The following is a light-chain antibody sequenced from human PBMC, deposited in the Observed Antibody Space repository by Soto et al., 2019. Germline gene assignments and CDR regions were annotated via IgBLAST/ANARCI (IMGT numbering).Light chain of an antibody. CDR3: CSYTTTNSRV. J-gene: IGLJ3*02. CDR2: EVT. V-gene: IGLV2-14*01. CDR1: SSDIGGHNY. Sequence: QSALTQPDSVSGSPGQSITISCTGTSSDIGGHNYVSWYQQYPGKAPKLMIYEVTNRPSGISTRFSGSKSGNTASLTISGLQPEDEADYYCCSYTTTNSRVFGGGTQLTVL.